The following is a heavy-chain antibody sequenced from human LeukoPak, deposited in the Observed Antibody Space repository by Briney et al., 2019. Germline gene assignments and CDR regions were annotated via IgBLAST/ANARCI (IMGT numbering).Heavy chain of an antibody. J-gene: IGHJ3*02. CDR3: ARERESRFLEWLGAFDI. D-gene: IGHD3-3*01. CDR1: GGSINSYY. CDR2: IYTSGST. V-gene: IGHV4-4*07. Sequence: PSETLSLTCTVSGGSINSYYWSWLRQPAGKGVEWIGRIYTSGSTNYNPSLKSRVAMSVDTSRNQFSLKLSSVTAADTAVYYCARERESRFLEWLGAFDIWGQGTMVTVSS.